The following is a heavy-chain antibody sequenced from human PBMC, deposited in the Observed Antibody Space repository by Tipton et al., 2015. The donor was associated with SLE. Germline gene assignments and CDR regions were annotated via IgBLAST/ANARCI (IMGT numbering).Heavy chain of an antibody. J-gene: IGHJ1*01. CDR2: IYYSGST. D-gene: IGHD6-6*01. CDR3: ARAMAARRGGHAEYFQH. Sequence: LSLTCTVSGGSISSYYWSWIRQPPGKGLEWIGYIYYSGSTNYNPSLKSRVTISVDTSKNQFSLKLSSVTAADTAVYYCARAMAARRGGHAEYFQHWGQGTLVTVSS. V-gene: IGHV4-59*01. CDR1: GGSISSYY.